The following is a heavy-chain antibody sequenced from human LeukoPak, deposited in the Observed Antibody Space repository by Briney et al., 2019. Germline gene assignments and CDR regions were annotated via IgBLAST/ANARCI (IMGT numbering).Heavy chain of an antibody. CDR2: IYHSGST. CDR1: GYSISSGYY. Sequence: SETLSLTCTVSGYSISSGYYWGWIRQPPGKGLEWIGSIYHSGSTYYNPSLKSRVTISVDTSKNQFSLKLSSVTAADTAVYYCARDADSSSWYRIYWGQGTLVTVSS. V-gene: IGHV4-38-2*02. D-gene: IGHD6-13*01. J-gene: IGHJ4*02. CDR3: ARDADSSSWYRIY.